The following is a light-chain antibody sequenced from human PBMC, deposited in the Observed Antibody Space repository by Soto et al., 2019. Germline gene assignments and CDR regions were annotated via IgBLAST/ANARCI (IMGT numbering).Light chain of an antibody. Sequence: QLVLTQSPSASASLGASVKLTYTLSSGHSNYAIAWHQQQPEKGPRYLMKLNSDGSHFKGDGIPDRFSGSSSGAERYLTISSLQSEDEADYYCQTWGTGIHVFGTGTKVTVL. V-gene: IGLV4-69*01. CDR1: SGHSNYA. CDR3: QTWGTGIHV. CDR2: LNSDGSH. J-gene: IGLJ1*01.